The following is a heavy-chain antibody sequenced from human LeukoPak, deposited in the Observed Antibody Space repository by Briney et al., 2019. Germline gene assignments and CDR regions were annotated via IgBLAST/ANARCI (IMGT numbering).Heavy chain of an antibody. D-gene: IGHD1-20*01. V-gene: IGHV1-2*02. CDR1: GYTFTGYY. CDR2: IDVDNGGT. J-gene: IGHJ5*02. CDR3: ARSPRVTGINWFDP. Sequence: GASVKVSCKASGYTFTGYYIHWVRQAPGQGLEWMGWIDVDNGGTKYAQNFQGRVTMTRDTSVTTAYMDLIRLKSDDTAVYYCARSPRVTGINWFDPWGQGTLVTVSS.